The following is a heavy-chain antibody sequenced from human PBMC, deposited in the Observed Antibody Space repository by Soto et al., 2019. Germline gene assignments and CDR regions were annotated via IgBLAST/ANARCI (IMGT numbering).Heavy chain of an antibody. D-gene: IGHD2-2*01. CDR2: INPSGGST. CDR1: GYTFTSYY. CDR3: ARDRNIVVVPAARYRENWFDP. V-gene: IGHV1-46*03. Sequence: QVQLVQSGAEVKKPGASVKVSCKASGYTFTSYYMHWVRQAPGQGLEWMGIINPSGGSTSYAQKFQGRVTMTRDTSTSTVYMELSSLRSADTAVYYCARDRNIVVVPAARYRENWFDPWGQGTLVTVSS. J-gene: IGHJ5*02.